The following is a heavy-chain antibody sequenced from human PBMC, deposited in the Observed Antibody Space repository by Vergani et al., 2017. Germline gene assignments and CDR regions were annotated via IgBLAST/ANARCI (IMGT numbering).Heavy chain of an antibody. CDR2: IYTSGST. Sequence: QVQLQESGPGLVKPSQTLSLTCTVSGGSISRGSYYWSLIRQPAGKGLEWIGRIYTSGSTNYNPSLKSRVTMSVDTSKTQFSRKLSSVTAADTAVYYCARGRYSSGWYWFDPWGQGTLVTVSS. V-gene: IGHV4-61*02. D-gene: IGHD6-19*01. CDR3: ARGRYSSGWYWFDP. CDR1: GGSISRGSYY. J-gene: IGHJ5*02.